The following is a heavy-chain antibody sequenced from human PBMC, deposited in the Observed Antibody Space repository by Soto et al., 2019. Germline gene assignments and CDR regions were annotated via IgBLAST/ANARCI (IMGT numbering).Heavy chain of an antibody. V-gene: IGHV4-59*08. CDR3: ARFNWYFDL. CDR1: GGSISSYY. Sequence: QVQLQESGPGLVKPSETLSLTCTVSGGSISSYYWSWIRQPPGKGLEWIGYIYYSGSTNYNPSPKSRVTISVDTSKNQCTLKLSSVTAADTAVYYCARFNWYFDLWGRGTLVTVSS. CDR2: IYYSGST. J-gene: IGHJ2*01.